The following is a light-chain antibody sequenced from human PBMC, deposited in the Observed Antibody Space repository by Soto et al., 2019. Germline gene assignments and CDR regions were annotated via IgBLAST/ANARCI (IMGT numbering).Light chain of an antibody. V-gene: IGKV1-39*01. CDR1: QSISSW. J-gene: IGKJ1*01. CDR2: AAS. CDR3: QQSYTTPRT. Sequence: IQMTQSPPTMSASVGDRVTITCLASQSISSWLAWYQQKPGKAPKLLIYAASSLQSGVPSRFSGSGSGTDFTLTIISLQPEDFATYYCQQSYTTPRTFGQGTKVDIK.